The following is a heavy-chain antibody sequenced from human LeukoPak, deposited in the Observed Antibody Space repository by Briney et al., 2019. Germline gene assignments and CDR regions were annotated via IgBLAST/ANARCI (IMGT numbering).Heavy chain of an antibody. D-gene: IGHD3-10*01. V-gene: IGHV4-31*03. CDR2: IHHSGSS. J-gene: IGHJ4*02. CDR1: ADSLSSGGHY. Sequence: PSETLSLTCTVSADSLSSGGHYWAWIRQLPGKGLESIGFIHHSGSSRHNPSLKDRVAISVDASRKQFALRLSSVTAADTAIYYCARGGDRFGGFYFDYWGQGIQVIVSS. CDR3: ARGGDRFGGFYFDY.